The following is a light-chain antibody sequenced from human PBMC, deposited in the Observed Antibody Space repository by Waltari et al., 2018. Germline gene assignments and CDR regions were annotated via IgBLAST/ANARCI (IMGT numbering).Light chain of an antibody. V-gene: IGKV1-39*01. CDR2: VAS. CDR3: QQSQGFPYT. CDR1: HNIDVF. Sequence: DIQMTQSPSSLSASVGGSVTMSCRASHNIDVFLNWYQQKPGKAPKLLIFVASSLQNGVPSRFSGSGSGTDFTLTITSLSSEDSATYYCQQSQGFPYTFGQGTKLEIK. J-gene: IGKJ2*01.